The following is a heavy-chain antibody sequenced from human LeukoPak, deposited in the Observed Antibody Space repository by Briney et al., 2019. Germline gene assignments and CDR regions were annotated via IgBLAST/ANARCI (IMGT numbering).Heavy chain of an antibody. J-gene: IGHJ4*02. Sequence: PSETLSLTCAVYGGSFSGYYWSWIRQPPGKGLEWIGEINHSGSTNYNPSLKSRVTISVDTSKNQFSLKLSSVTAADTAVYYCAKSHPSDFDYWGQGTLVTVSS. CDR3: AKSHPSDFDY. V-gene: IGHV4-34*01. CDR1: GGSFSGYY. CDR2: INHSGST.